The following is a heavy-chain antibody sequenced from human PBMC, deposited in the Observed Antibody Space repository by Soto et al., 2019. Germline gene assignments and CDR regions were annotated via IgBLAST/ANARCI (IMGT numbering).Heavy chain of an antibody. D-gene: IGHD1-1*01. J-gene: IGHJ5*02. CDR3: GHSGQLGRPRAT. CDR2: IYWDEAK. Sequence: QITLKEYGPTLVKPTQTLTLTYTFSGFSLSTSGVGVGWIRQPTGKAMEWLALIYWDEAKRYSTSLKSRITSTKDSSKTQVVLTLNNMDPVATGTYYCGHSGQLGRPRATWGQGTLVTVSS. V-gene: IGHV2-5*02. CDR1: GFSLSTSGVG.